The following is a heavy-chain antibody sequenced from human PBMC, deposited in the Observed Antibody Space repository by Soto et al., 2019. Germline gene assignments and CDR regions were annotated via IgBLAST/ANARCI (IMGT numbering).Heavy chain of an antibody. J-gene: IGHJ6*02. V-gene: IGHV3-23*01. CDR1: GFTFSSYA. Sequence: PGGSLRLSCAASGFTFSSYAMSWVRQAPGKGLEWVSTVSGSGGSTYYADSVKGRFTISRDNSKNTLYLQMNSLRAEDTAVYSCAKDTAAYSLPYCSYYYGMDVWGQGTTVTVSS. CDR3: AKDTAAYSLPYCSYYYGMDV. D-gene: IGHD2-21*01. CDR2: VSGSGGST.